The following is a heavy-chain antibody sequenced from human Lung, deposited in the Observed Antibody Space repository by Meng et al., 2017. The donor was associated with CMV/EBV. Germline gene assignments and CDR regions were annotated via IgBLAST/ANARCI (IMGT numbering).Heavy chain of an antibody. J-gene: IGHJ4*02. Sequence: GESLKISCAASGFTFSHYKMNWVRQAPGKGLEWVSYISRSDNTKDYADSVKGRFTNSRDNAKNSLYLHMNSLRADDTAVYYCARSDSYGDFDSWGRGKRVNGSS. CDR3: ARSDSYGDFDS. CDR2: ISRSDNTK. CDR1: GFTFSHYK. V-gene: IGHV3-48*03. D-gene: IGHD5-18*01.